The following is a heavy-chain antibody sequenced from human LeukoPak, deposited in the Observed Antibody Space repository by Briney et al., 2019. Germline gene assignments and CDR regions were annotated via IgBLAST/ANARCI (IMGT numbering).Heavy chain of an antibody. CDR2: MNPNSGNT. CDR3: ARERSSITIFGVVISSYYFDY. V-gene: IGHV1-8*01. D-gene: IGHD3-3*01. CDR1: GYTFTSYD. Sequence: GASVKVSCKASGYTFTSYDINWVRQATGQGLKWMGWMNPNSGNTGYAQKFQGRVTMTRDTSISTAYMELSRLRSDDTAAYYCARERSSITIFGVVISSYYFDYWGQGTLVTVSS. J-gene: IGHJ4*02.